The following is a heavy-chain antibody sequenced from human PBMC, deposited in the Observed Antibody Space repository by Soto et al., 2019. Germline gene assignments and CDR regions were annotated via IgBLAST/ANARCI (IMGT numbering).Heavy chain of an antibody. CDR1: GFTFDDYA. CDR3: AKDRILSYDAFYI. CDR2: ISWDSGSI. J-gene: IGHJ3*02. Sequence: EVQLVESGGGLVQPGRSLRLSCAASGFTFDDYAMHWVRQAPGKGLEWVSGISWDSGSIGYADSVKGRFTISRDNAKNSLYLQMNSLRAEDTALYYCAKDRILSYDAFYIGGQGTMVTVSS. V-gene: IGHV3-9*01.